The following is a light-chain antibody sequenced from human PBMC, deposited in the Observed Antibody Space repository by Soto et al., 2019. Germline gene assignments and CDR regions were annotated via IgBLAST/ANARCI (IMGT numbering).Light chain of an antibody. CDR2: LNSDGSH. J-gene: IGLJ2*01. Sequence: QSVLTQSPSASASLGASVKITCTLSSGHSSYAIAWHQQQPEKGPRFLMRLNSDGSHTKGDGIPDRFSGSSSGAERYLTISSLQSEDEADYYRQTWGSVTVIFGGGTKLTVL. CDR1: SGHSSYA. V-gene: IGLV4-69*01. CDR3: QTWGSVTVI.